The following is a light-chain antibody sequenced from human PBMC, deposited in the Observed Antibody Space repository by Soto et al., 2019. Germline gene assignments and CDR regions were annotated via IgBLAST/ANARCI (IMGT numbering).Light chain of an antibody. CDR1: QDIKNY. V-gene: IGKV1-39*01. CDR3: QQSYSTPLT. Sequence: DIQMTQSPSSPSASVGDRVTITCQASQDIKNYLNWYQQKPGKAPKLLIYAASSLQSGVPSRFSGSGSGTDFTLAISSLQPEDFATYYCQQSYSTPLTFGGGTKMDTK. J-gene: IGKJ4*01. CDR2: AAS.